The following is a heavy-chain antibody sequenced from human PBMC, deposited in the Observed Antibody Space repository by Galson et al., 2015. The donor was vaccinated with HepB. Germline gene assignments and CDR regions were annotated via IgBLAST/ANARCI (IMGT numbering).Heavy chain of an antibody. D-gene: IGHD3-10*01. J-gene: IGHJ2*01. CDR2: IGAYNGNT. V-gene: IGHV1-18*01. CDR1: GYTFSSHG. Sequence: SVKVSCKASGYTFSSHGISWVRQAPGQGLEWMGWIGAYNGNTNYAQKLQGRVTMTTDTSTSTAYMDLRSLRSDDTAVYYCARSHPGRPEWYFDLWGRGTLLTVSS. CDR3: ARSHPGRPEWYFDL.